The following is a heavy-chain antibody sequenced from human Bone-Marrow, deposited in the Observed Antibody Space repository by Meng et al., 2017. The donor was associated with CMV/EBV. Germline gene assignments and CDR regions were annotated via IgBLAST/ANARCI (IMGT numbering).Heavy chain of an antibody. Sequence: ASVKVSCKASGYTFTSYGISWVRQAPGQGLEWMGWISAYNGNTNYAQKFQGRVTITTDESTSTAYMELSSLRSEDTAVYYCARDSITIFGVVIPYYYYGMDVWGQGTTVTVSS. CDR2: ISAYNGNT. D-gene: IGHD3-3*01. CDR1: GYTFTSYG. CDR3: ARDSITIFGVVIPYYYYGMDV. J-gene: IGHJ6*02. V-gene: IGHV1-18*01.